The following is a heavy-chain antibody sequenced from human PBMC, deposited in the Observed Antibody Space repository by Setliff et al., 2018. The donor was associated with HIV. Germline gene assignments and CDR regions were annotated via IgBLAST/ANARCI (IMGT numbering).Heavy chain of an antibody. D-gene: IGHD2-15*01. Sequence: SVKVSCKASGYTFTNYYIHWVRQAPGQGLEWMGGIIPILGTTNYAQKFQGRVTITADESTRTAYIELSSLRSEDTAVYYCARDPTVVMSYYYYGMDVWGQGTTVTVSS. CDR1: GYTFTNYY. V-gene: IGHV1-69*13. J-gene: IGHJ6*02. CDR3: ARDPTVVMSYYYYGMDV. CDR2: IIPILGTT.